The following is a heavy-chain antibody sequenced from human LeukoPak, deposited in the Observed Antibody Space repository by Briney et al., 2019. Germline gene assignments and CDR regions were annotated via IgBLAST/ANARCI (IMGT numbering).Heavy chain of an antibody. CDR3: ARDYGDYFDY. CDR2: IYYSGST. D-gene: IGHD4-17*01. J-gene: IGHJ4*02. V-gene: IGHV4-59*01. CDR1: GGSFSGYY. Sequence: SETLSLTCAVYGGSFSGYYWSWIRQPPGKGLEWIGYIYYSGSTNYNPSLKSRVIISVDTSKNQFSLKLSSVAAADTAVYYCARDYGDYFDYWGQGTLVTVFS.